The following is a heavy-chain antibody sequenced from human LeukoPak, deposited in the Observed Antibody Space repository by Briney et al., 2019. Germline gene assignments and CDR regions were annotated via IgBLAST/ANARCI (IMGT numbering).Heavy chain of an antibody. CDR1: GFTFSSFS. D-gene: IGHD6-13*01. J-gene: IGHJ5*02. Sequence: GGSLRVSCAPSGFTFSSFSMNWVRQAPGKGPEWVSYISSTSFITYYADSVRGRFTISRDNAKNSLYLQMNSLRAEDTAVYYCARGVGSSWPGWFDPWGQGTLVTVSS. CDR2: ISSTSFIT. V-gene: IGHV3-48*04. CDR3: ARGVGSSWPGWFDP.